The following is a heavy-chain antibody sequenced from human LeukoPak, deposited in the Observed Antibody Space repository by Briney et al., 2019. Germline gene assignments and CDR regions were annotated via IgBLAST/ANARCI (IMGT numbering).Heavy chain of an antibody. CDR2: INHSGST. J-gene: IGHJ4*02. CDR1: GGSFSGYY. D-gene: IGHD4-17*01. CDR3: ARIMTTVTTFDY. V-gene: IGHV4-34*01. Sequence: ASETLSLTCAVYGGSFSGYYWSWIRQPPGKGLEWIGEINHSGSTNYNPSLKSRVTISVDTSKNQFSLKLSSVTAADTAVYYSARIMTTVTTFDYWGQGTLVTVSS.